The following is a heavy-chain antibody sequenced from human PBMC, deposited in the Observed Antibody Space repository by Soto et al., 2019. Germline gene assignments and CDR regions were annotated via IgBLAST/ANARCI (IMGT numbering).Heavy chain of an antibody. D-gene: IGHD5-12*01. CDR3: ASNLVEMATILDD. CDR1: GGTFSSYA. J-gene: IGHJ4*02. V-gene: IGHV1-69*13. Sequence: SVKVSCKASGGTFSSYAISWVRQAPGQGLEWMGGIIPIFGTANYAQKFQGRVTITADESTSTAYMELSSLRSEDTAVYYCASNLVEMATILDDWRQGTLVTVS. CDR2: IIPIFGTA.